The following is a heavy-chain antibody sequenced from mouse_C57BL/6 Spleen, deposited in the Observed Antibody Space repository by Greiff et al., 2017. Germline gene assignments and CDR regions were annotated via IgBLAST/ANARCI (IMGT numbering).Heavy chain of an antibody. CDR1: GFSLTSYG. CDR3: AKMVRRGEYAMDY. J-gene: IGHJ4*01. D-gene: IGHD2-14*01. CDR2: ISGGGST. V-gene: IGHV2-9*01. Sequence: QVQLKESGPGLVAPSQSLSISCTVSGFSLTSYGVDWLRQPPGKGLVWLGVISGGGSTNYNSAPMSRLSISKDTYKSQVFLKMNSLQTDDTAMDYGAKMVRRGEYAMDYWGQGTSVTVSS.